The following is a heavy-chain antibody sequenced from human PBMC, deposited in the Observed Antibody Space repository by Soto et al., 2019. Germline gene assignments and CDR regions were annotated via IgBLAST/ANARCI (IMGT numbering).Heavy chain of an antibody. Sequence: QVQLVQSGAEVKKPGASAKVSCKASGYTFNSYYIHWVRQAPGQGLEWMGWINPNSDVTGYLQSYQERATVTREMSISAVYRELTRLRSDDTDVDYCVRVGLNSNCAFDYWGQGTLITVSS. CDR2: INPNSDVT. CDR3: VRVGLNSNCAFDY. D-gene: IGHD4-4*01. J-gene: IGHJ4*02. V-gene: IGHV1-2*02. CDR1: GYTFNSYY.